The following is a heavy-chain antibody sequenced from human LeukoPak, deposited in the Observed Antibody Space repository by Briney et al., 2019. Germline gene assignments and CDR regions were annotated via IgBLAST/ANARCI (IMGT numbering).Heavy chain of an antibody. Sequence: SETLSLTCTVSGGSISSGGHSWSWIRQPPGKGLEWIGYIYHSGSGSTYYNPSLKSRVTISIDKSKNQFSLKLNSVTAADTAVYYCARQPRAEVGATRGPFDYWGQGTLVTVSS. V-gene: IGHV4-30-2*01. CDR3: ARQPRAEVGATRGPFDY. J-gene: IGHJ4*02. CDR2: IYHSGSGST. D-gene: IGHD1-26*01. CDR1: GGSISSGGHS.